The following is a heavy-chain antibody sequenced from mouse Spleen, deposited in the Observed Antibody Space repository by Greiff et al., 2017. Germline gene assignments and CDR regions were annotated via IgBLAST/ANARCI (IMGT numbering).Heavy chain of an antibody. Sequence: VQLVESGGGLVQPGGSLSLSCAASGFTFTDYYMSWVRQPPGKALEWLGFIRNKANGYTTEYSASVKGRFTISRDNSQSILYLQMNALRAEDSATYYCAGLRTSVVTFDYWGQGTTLTVSS. J-gene: IGHJ2*01. V-gene: IGHV7-3*01. CDR2: IRNKANGYTT. D-gene: IGHD1-1*01. CDR1: GFTFTDYY. CDR3: AGLRTSVVTFDY.